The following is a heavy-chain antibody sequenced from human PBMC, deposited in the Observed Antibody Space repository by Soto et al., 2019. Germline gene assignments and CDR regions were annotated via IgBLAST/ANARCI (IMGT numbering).Heavy chain of an antibody. V-gene: IGHV4-34*01. Sequence: QVQLQQWGAGLLKPSETLSLTCAVYGGSFSGYYWSWIRQPPGKGLEWIGEINHSGSTNYNPSLKSRVTISVDTSKNQFSLQLSSVTVADTAVYYCARADSSSGWYWAFDVWGQGTMVTVSS. D-gene: IGHD6-19*01. CDR1: GGSFSGYY. J-gene: IGHJ3*01. CDR3: ARADSSSGWYWAFDV. CDR2: INHSGST.